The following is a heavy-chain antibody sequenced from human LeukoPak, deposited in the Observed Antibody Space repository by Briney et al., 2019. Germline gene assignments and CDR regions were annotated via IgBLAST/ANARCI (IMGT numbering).Heavy chain of an antibody. Sequence: PGGSLRLSCAASGFTFSSYGMHWVRQAPGKGLEWVAVISYDGSNKYYADSVKGRFTISRDNSKNTLYLQMNSLRAEDTAVYYCANLEQDYYYGVDVWGQGTTVTVSS. CDR1: GFTFSSYG. CDR2: ISYDGSNK. J-gene: IGHJ6*02. D-gene: IGHD1-1*01. CDR3: ANLEQDYYYGVDV. V-gene: IGHV3-30*18.